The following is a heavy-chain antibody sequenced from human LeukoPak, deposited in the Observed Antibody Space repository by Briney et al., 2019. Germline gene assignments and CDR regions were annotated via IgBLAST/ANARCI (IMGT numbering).Heavy chain of an antibody. J-gene: IGHJ4*02. D-gene: IGHD4-17*01. CDR3: ARHREVYGDYALDY. CDR2: IYYSGST. CDR1: GDPIRGSTYY. V-gene: IGHV4-39*01. Sequence: PSETLSLTCTVSGDPIRGSTYYWGWIRQPPGKGLEWIGTIYYSGSTHYNPSLKSRVTISVDTSKNQFSLKLNSVTAADTAVYFCARHREVYGDYALDYWGQGTLVTVSS.